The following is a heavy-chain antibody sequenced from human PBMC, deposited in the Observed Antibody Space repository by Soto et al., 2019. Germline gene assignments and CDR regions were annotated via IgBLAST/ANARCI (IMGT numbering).Heavy chain of an antibody. Sequence: PGGSLRLSCAASGFSFSSYWMTWVRQAPGKGLEWVANIKQDGREKYYVASVKGRFTISRDNDKNLLYLQMDSLTPDDTAVYYCAGDGVRNGAYNGWLDPWGQGTLVTVS. J-gene: IGHJ5*02. CDR3: AGDGVRNGAYNGWLDP. CDR1: GFSFSSYW. D-gene: IGHD3-16*01. CDR2: IKQDGREK. V-gene: IGHV3-7*03.